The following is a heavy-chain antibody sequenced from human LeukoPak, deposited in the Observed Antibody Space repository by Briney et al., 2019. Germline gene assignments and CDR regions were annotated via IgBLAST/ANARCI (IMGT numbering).Heavy chain of an antibody. CDR2: ISGSGSGGST. CDR3: ARDVYYYGSGSSTYYYYYMDV. Sequence: GGSLRLSCAASGFTFSSYAMSWVRQAPGKGLEWVSAISGSGSGGSTYYADSVKGRFTISRDNSKNTLYLQMNSLRAEDTAVYYCARDVYYYGSGSSTYYYYYMDVWGKGTTVTVSS. D-gene: IGHD3-10*01. V-gene: IGHV3-23*01. CDR1: GFTFSSYA. J-gene: IGHJ6*03.